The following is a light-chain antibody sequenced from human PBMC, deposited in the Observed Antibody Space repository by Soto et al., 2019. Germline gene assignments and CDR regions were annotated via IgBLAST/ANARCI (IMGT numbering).Light chain of an antibody. Sequence: QSVLTQPASVSGSPGQSITISCTGTSSDVGGYKYVSWYQQHPHTAPKLMIYDVSNRPSGVSDRFSGSKSGNTASLTISGLQAEDEADYYCSSYTSTSTRDVFGTGTKLTVL. J-gene: IGLJ1*01. CDR1: SSDVGGYKY. CDR2: DVS. CDR3: SSYTSTSTRDV. V-gene: IGLV2-14*01.